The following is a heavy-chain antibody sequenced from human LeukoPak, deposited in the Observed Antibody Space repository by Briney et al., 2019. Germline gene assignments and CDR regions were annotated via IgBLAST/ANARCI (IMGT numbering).Heavy chain of an antibody. CDR3: ARDGRIRGAFDI. V-gene: IGHV3-21*01. D-gene: IGHD3-10*01. CDR2: ISSSGSYI. CDR1: GFTFSSYS. J-gene: IGHJ3*02. Sequence: PGGSLRLSCAASGFTFSSYSMNWVRQAPGKGLEWVSSISSSGSYIYYADSVKGRFTISRDNAKNSLYLQMNSLRAEDTAVYYCARDGRIRGAFDIWGQGTMVTVSS.